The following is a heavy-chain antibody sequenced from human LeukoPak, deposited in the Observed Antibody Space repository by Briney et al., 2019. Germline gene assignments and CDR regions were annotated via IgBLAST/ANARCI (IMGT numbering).Heavy chain of an antibody. CDR2: IYPGDSYT. J-gene: IGHJ4*02. V-gene: IGHV5-51*01. D-gene: IGHD2-15*01. Sequence: GESLKISCQASGYTFSSYWIGWVRQMPGIGLEWIGLIYPGDSYTTYSPSFQGQVTISADMSVTTAYLQWRSLKASDTAIYYCARHRTLVGVVQSHFDYWGQGTLVTVSS. CDR3: ARHRTLVGVVQSHFDY. CDR1: GYTFSSYW.